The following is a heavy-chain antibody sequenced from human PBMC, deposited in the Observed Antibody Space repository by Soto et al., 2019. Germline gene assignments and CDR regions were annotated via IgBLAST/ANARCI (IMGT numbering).Heavy chain of an antibody. D-gene: IGHD2-15*01. Sequence: QVQLVESGGGVVQPGRSLRLSCAASGFTFSSYGMHWVRQAPGKGLEWVAVISYDGSDKYYADSVKGRFTISRDNSNNTLYLQMDCLRAEDTAVYYCSKGVVVDTTYFQHWGQGTLVTVSS. CDR3: SKGVVVDTTYFQH. V-gene: IGHV3-30*18. J-gene: IGHJ1*01. CDR2: ISYDGSDK. CDR1: GFTFSSYG.